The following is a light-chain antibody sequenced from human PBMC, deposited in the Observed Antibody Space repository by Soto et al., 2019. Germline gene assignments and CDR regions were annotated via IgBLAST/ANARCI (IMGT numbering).Light chain of an antibody. CDR1: LGISNY. V-gene: IGKV1-27*01. J-gene: IGKJ1*01. Sequence: DIQMTQSPSSLSASVGDRVTITCRASLGISNYLAWYQQKPGKVPKLLIYAASTLLSGVPSRFSGSGSGTDFTLTISSLQPEDVATYYSQKYNSAPRTFGQGTKVEIK. CDR2: AAS. CDR3: QKYNSAPRT.